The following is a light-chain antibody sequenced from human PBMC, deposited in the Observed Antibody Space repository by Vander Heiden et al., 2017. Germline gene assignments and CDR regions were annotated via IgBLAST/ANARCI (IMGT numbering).Light chain of an antibody. Sequence: QSVFMQPPSVSAGPGQQATITRPGCSSNIRHNYGSWYQQLPGTAPKLLIYENNQRPSGIPDRFSGSKSGTSATMGITGLQTGDEADYYCGTWESRLTGGLWVFGGETKLTVL. J-gene: IGLJ3*02. CDR3: GTWESRLTGGLWV. CDR1: SSNIRHNY. CDR2: ENN. V-gene: IGLV1-51*02.